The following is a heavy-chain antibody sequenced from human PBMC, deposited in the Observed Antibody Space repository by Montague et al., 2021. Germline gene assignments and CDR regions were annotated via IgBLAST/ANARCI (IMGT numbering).Heavy chain of an antibody. CDR1: DFTSSSYT. Sequence: SLRLSCAAFDFTSSSYTINWVRQAPGKGLEWVSYISGKSSYIYYAASVKGRFTISRDNAKNSLFLQMNSLRAEDTAVYYCARESWGSGRAFDIWGQGTMVTVSS. D-gene: IGHD3-10*01. V-gene: IGHV3-21*01. CDR2: ISGKSSYI. J-gene: IGHJ3*02. CDR3: ARESWGSGRAFDI.